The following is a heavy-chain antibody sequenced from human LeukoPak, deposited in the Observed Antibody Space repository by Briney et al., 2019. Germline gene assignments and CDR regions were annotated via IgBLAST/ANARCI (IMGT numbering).Heavy chain of an antibody. D-gene: IGHD3-10*01. CDR1: GGSFSGHY. CDR3: ARAPSLYGSGSYYTPYYYYGMDV. V-gene: IGHV4-34*01. CDR2: INHSGST. Sequence: SETLSLTCAVYGGSFSGHYWSWIRQPPGKGLEWIGEINHSGSTNYNPSLKSRVTISVDTSKNQFSLKLSSVTAADTAVYYCARAPSLYGSGSYYTPYYYYGMDVWGKGTTVTVSS. J-gene: IGHJ6*04.